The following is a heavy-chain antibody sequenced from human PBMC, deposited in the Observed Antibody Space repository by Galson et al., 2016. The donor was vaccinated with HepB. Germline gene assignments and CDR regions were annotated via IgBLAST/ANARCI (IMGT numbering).Heavy chain of an antibody. V-gene: IGHV3-43*01. CDR3: AKDNPLSPGALDY. Sequence: SLRLSCAASGFTFGDYTMHWVRQTPEKGLEWVSLITWYGGDTYYADSVKGRFTISRDNSKNSLYLQMNSLRTEDTALYYCAKDNPLSPGALDYWGQGTLVTVSS. CDR2: ITWYGGDT. J-gene: IGHJ4*02. CDR1: GFTFGDYT. D-gene: IGHD3-16*01.